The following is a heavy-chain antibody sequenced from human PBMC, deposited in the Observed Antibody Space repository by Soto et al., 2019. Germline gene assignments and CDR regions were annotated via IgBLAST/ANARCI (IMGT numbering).Heavy chain of an antibody. V-gene: IGHV5-10-1*01. J-gene: IGHJ5*02. CDR3: AKWEDSSGWFDP. CDR2: IDPSDSYT. D-gene: IGHD6-25*01. Sequence: PGKGLEWMGRIDPSDSYTNYSPSFQGHVTISADKSISTAYLQWSSRKASDTAMYYCAKWEDSSGWFDPWGQGTLFTVSS.